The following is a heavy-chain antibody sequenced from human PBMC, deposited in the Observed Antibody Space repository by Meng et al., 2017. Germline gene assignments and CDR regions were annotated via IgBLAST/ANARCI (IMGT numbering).Heavy chain of an antibody. J-gene: IGHJ4*02. CDR3: ASSSGWGDPVYDY. CDR2: INPSGGST. Sequence: QVQLVEYGAEGKKPGASVKVSCKASGYTFTGYYMHWVRQAPGQGLEWMGIINPSGGSTSYAQKFQGRVTMTRDTSTSTVYMELSSLRSEDTAVYYCASSSGWGDPVYDYWGQGTLVTVSS. D-gene: IGHD2-21*01. V-gene: IGHV1-46*01. CDR1: GYTFTGYY.